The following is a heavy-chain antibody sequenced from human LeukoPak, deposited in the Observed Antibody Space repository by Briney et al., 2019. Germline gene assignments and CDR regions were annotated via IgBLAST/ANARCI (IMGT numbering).Heavy chain of an antibody. Sequence: GGSLRLFCVASGFTYNSYWMNWVRQAPGKGLEWVATIKQDGSEKHYGDSVKGRFTISRDNAKNSLYLQMSSLRAEDTAVYYCARDNVASGSFDIWGQGTTVTVSS. J-gene: IGHJ3*02. D-gene: IGHD3-3*02. V-gene: IGHV3-7*01. CDR1: GFTYNSYW. CDR2: IKQDGSEK. CDR3: ARDNVASGSFDI.